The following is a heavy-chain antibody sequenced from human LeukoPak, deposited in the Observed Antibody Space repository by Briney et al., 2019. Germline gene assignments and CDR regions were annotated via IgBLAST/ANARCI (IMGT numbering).Heavy chain of an antibody. CDR1: GFSFSSYW. D-gene: IGHD2-2*01. V-gene: IGHV3-7*01. Sequence: GGSLRLSCAASGFSFSSYWMSWVRQAPGKGLEWVANIKQDGSEKHYVDSVKGRFTISRDNAKNSLHLQMDSLRAEDTAVYYCARGRYCSSSSCFFDYWGQGTVVTVSS. CDR2: IKQDGSEK. J-gene: IGHJ4*02. CDR3: ARGRYCSSSSCFFDY.